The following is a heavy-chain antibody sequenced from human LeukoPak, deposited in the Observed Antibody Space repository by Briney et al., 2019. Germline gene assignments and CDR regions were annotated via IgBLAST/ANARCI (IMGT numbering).Heavy chain of an antibody. CDR2: IYYSGST. D-gene: IGHD5/OR15-5a*01. Sequence: SETLSLTCAVYGGSFSGYYWSWIRQHPGKGLEWIGYIYYSGSTYYNPSLKSRVTISVDTSKNQFSLKLSSVTAADTAVYHCARMVYVENAFDIWGQGTMVTVSS. J-gene: IGHJ3*02. CDR3: ARMVYVENAFDI. CDR1: GGSFSGYY. V-gene: IGHV4-31*11.